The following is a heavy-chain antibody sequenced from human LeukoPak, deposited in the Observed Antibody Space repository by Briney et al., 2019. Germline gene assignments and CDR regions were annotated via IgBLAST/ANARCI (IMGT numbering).Heavy chain of an antibody. D-gene: IGHD6-13*01. CDR1: GYFFTTYY. CDR2: VNPNSGET. Sequence: ASVRVSCKASGYFFTTYYVTWVRQAPGQGLEWMGWVNPNSGETNYAQKFRGRVTMTRDTSISTAYMELSRLRSDDTAVYYCARVPAYSSSWYDVWGKGTTVTVSS. J-gene: IGHJ6*04. V-gene: IGHV1-2*02. CDR3: ARVPAYSSSWYDV.